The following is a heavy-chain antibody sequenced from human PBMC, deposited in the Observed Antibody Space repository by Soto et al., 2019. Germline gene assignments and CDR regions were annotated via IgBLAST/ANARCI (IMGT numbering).Heavy chain of an antibody. Sequence: QVQLVQSGAEVKKPGSSVQVSCKASGGTFSSYAISWVRQAPGQGLEWMGGIIPIFGTANYAQKFQGRVTSNADEYTSTAYMELSSLRSEDTAVYYCAREWELLPTFGPIFDYWGQLTLVTVS. J-gene: IGHJ4*02. D-gene: IGHD1-26*01. CDR1: GGTFSSYA. CDR2: IIPIFGTA. CDR3: AREWELLPTFGPIFDY. V-gene: IGHV1-69*01.